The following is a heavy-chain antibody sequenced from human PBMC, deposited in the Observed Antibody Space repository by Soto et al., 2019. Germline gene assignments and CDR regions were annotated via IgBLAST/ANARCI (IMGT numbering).Heavy chain of an antibody. V-gene: IGHV3-30*18. J-gene: IGHJ4*02. CDR2: ISYDGSNK. D-gene: IGHD6-19*01. CDR1: GFTFSSYG. Sequence: GGSLRLSCAASGFTFSSYGMHWVRQAPGKGLEWVAVISYDGSNKYYADSVKGRFTISRDNSKNTLYLQMNSLRAEDTAVYYCAKATAVAGIFYYWGQGTLVTVSS. CDR3: AKATAVAGIFYY.